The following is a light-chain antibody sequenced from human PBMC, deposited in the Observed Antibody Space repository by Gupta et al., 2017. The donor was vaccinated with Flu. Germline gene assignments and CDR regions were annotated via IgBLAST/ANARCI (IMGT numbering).Light chain of an antibody. CDR1: NSNIGRDF. V-gene: IGLV1-47*01. Sequence: GSNSNIGRDFIHWLQQVPGTAPKLLIYKNDQRPSGVPARFSGSKSGTSASLAISGLRSEDEADYYCVTWDANLSAYVFGTGTKVTVL. J-gene: IGLJ1*01. CDR3: VTWDANLSAYV. CDR2: KND.